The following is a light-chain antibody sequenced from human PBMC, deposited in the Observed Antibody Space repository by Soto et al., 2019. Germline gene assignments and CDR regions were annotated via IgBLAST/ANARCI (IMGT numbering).Light chain of an antibody. CDR1: SSDVGSYNL. CDR2: EGS. CDR3: FSYAGSSTSYV. V-gene: IGLV2-23*01. J-gene: IGLJ1*01. Sequence: QSALTQPASVSGSPGQSITISCTGTSSDVGSYNLVSWYQQHPGKAPKLMIYEGSKRPSGVSNRFSGSKSGNTASLTISGLQAEDAADYECFSYAGSSTSYVFGTGTKVTVL.